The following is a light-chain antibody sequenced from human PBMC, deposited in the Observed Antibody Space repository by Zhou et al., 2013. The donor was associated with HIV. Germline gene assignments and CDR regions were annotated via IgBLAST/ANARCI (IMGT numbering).Light chain of an antibody. V-gene: IGKV3-11*01. Sequence: EIVLTQSPATLSLSPGERATLSCRASQGISSYLAWYQQKPGQAPRLLIYDASNRATGIPARFSGSGSGTDFTLTISSLEPEDFAVYYCQQYGSSITFGQGTRLEIK. CDR3: QQYGSSIT. J-gene: IGKJ5*01. CDR1: QGISSY. CDR2: DAS.